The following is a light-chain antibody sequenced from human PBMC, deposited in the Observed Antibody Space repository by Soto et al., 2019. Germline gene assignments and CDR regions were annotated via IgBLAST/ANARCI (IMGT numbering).Light chain of an antibody. V-gene: IGKV3-15*01. CDR1: QSVSTN. CDR2: GAS. J-gene: IGKJ5*01. Sequence: EIVMTQPPATLSVSPGERATLSCWASQSVSTNLAWYQQQPGQAPRLLIYGASTRATGIPARFSGSGSGTEFTLTISSLQSEDFAVDFCQQYNNWPPRITFGQGTRLEIK. CDR3: QQYNNWPPRIT.